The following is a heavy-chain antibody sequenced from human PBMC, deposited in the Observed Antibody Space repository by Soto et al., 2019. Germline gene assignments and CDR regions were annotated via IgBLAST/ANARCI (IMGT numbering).Heavy chain of an antibody. V-gene: IGHV3-74*01. CDR2: INVDGTET. J-gene: IGHJ6*02. CDR3: ARDKEVLLTNYGMDV. CDR1: RFTFGSYW. Sequence: GGSLRLSCTAPRFTFGSYWMHWVRQAPGKGLVWVSDINVDGTETWYADSVKGRFTISRDNDKKTLYLHMTGLRVDDTCVYYCARDKEVLLTNYGMDVWGQGTTVTVSS.